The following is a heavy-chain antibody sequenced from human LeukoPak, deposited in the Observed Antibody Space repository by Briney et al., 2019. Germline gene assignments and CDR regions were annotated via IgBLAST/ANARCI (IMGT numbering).Heavy chain of an antibody. V-gene: IGHV3-48*01. D-gene: IGHD2/OR15-2a*01. Sequence: PGGSLRLSCAASGFTFTSYTRNWVRQAPGKGLEWVSYITSSSSTIYYADSVKGRFTMSRDNAENSLYLQMNSLRAEDTAVYYCARNFDSGGQGTLVTVSS. CDR1: GFTFTSYT. J-gene: IGHJ4*02. CDR3: ARNFDS. CDR2: ITSSSSTI.